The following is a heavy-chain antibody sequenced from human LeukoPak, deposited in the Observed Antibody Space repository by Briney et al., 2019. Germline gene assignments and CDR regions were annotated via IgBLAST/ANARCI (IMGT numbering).Heavy chain of an antibody. CDR1: GGTFSSYA. Sequence: ASVKVSCKASGGTFSSYAISWVRQAPGQGLEWMGRIIPILGIANYAQKFQGRVTITADKSTSTAYMELSSLRSEHTAVYYCAREVPATAEYAFDIWGQGTMVTVSS. J-gene: IGHJ3*02. D-gene: IGHD2-2*01. CDR2: IIPILGIA. CDR3: AREVPATAEYAFDI. V-gene: IGHV1-69*04.